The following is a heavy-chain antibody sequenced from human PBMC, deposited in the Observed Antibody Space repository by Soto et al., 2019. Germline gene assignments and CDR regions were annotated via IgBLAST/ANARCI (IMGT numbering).Heavy chain of an antibody. J-gene: IGHJ3*02. Sequence: SVQVSCKASGGTFSSYAISWVRQAPGQGLAWMGGIIPIFGTAHYAQKFQGRVTISADKSTSTADMELSSLRSEDTAVYYCARKEISSIPPHYGYYVLEGAFHIWGQGTMVTVSS. CDR2: IIPIFGTA. CDR3: ARKEISSIPPHYGYYVLEGAFHI. CDR1: GGTFSSYA. V-gene: IGHV1-69*06. D-gene: IGHD4-17*01.